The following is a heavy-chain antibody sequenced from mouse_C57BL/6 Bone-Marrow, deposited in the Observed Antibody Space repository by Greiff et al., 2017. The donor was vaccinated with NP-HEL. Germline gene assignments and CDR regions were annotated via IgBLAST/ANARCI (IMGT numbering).Heavy chain of an antibody. V-gene: IGHV1-50*01. J-gene: IGHJ2*01. D-gene: IGHD1-1*01. Sequence: QVHVKQPGAELVKPGASVKLSCKASGYTFTSYWMQWVKQRPGQGLEWIGEIDPSDSSTNYNQKFKGKATLTVDTSSSTAYMQLSSLTSEDSAVYYCARDYGRDYWGQGTTLTVSS. CDR2: IDPSDSST. CDR1: GYTFTSYW. CDR3: ARDYGRDY.